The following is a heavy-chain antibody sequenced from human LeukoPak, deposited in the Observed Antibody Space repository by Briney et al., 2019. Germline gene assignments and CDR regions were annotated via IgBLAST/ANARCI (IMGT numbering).Heavy chain of an antibody. J-gene: IGHJ4*02. CDR1: GYSFTSYW. V-gene: IGHV5-51*01. D-gene: IGHD3-10*01. CDR3: TRDYLSGSGTYYFDY. CDR2: IYPGGSDT. Sequence: GESLKISCKGSGYSFTSYWIGWVRQMPGKGLEWMGIIYPGGSDTRYSPSFQGQVTISADKCISTAYLQWSSLKASDTAMYYCTRDYLSGSGTYYFDYWGQGTLVTVSS.